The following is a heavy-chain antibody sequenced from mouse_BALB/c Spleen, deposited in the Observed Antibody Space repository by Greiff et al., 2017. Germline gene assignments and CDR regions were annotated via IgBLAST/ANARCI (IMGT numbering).Heavy chain of an antibody. D-gene: IGHD6-2*01. CDR3: ASCESGHWYFDV. CDR1: GYAFSSSW. V-gene: IGHV1-82*01. Sequence: QVQLQQSGPELVKPGASVKISCKASGYAFSSSWMNWVKQRPGQGLEWIGRRDPGDGETNYNGKFKGKATLTADKSSSTAYMQLSSLTSVDSAVYFCASCESGHWYFDVWGAGTTVTVSS. CDR2: RDPGDGET. J-gene: IGHJ1*01.